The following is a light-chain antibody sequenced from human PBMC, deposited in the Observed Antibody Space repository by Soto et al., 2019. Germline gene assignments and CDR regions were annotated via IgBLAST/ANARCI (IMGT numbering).Light chain of an antibody. V-gene: IGKV3-15*01. CDR1: ESVSTN. CDR3: QQRLMT. CDR2: AAS. J-gene: IGKJ1*01. Sequence: ERVVTQSPVTLSVSPGEGATLSCRASESVSTNLAWYQHKPGQAPRLLIYAASTRATGVPARFSGSGSGTEFTLTISSLQSEDVAAYYCQQRLMTFGQGTKVDIK.